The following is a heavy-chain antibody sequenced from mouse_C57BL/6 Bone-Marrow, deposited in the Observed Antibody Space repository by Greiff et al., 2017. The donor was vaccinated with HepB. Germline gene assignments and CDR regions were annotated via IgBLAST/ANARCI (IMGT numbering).Heavy chain of an antibody. CDR1: GYTFTSYW. CDR2: IDPSDSET. D-gene: IGHD2-10*01. V-gene: IGHV1-52*01. CDR3: ARAYPYYAMDY. Sequence: QVQLQQPGAELVRPGSSVKLSCKASGYTFTSYWMHWVKQRPIQGLEWIGNIDPSDSETHYNQKFKDKATLTVDTSSSTAYMQLSSLTSEDSAVYYCARAYPYYAMDYWGQGTSVTVSS. J-gene: IGHJ4*01.